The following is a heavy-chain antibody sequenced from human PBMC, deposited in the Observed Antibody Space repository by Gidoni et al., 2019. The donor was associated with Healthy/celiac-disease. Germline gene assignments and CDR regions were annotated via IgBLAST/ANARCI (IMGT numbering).Heavy chain of an antibody. D-gene: IGHD5-12*01. J-gene: IGHJ6*02. CDR1: GGTFSSDA. Sequence: QVQLVQSGAEVKKPGSAVKVACKASGGTFSSDASSWVRQAPGQGLEWMGGIIPIFGTANYAQKFQGRVTITADESTSTAYMELSSLRSEDTAVYYFARDREMATSYYYYYGMDVWGQGTTVTVSS. CDR2: IIPIFGTA. V-gene: IGHV1-69*01. CDR3: ARDREMATSYYYYYGMDV.